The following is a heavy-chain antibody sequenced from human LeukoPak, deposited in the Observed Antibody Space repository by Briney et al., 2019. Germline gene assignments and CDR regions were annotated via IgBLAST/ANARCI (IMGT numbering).Heavy chain of an antibody. CDR3: ARDFKDYDILTGYKYYYYMDV. Sequence: GGFLRLSCAASGFTFSSYGMHWVRQAPGKGLEWVAFIRYDGSNKYYADSVKGRFTISRDNSKNTLYLQMNSLRAEDTAVYYCARDFKDYDILTGYKYYYYMDVWGKGTTVTISS. J-gene: IGHJ6*03. D-gene: IGHD3-9*01. CDR1: GFTFSSYG. CDR2: IRYDGSNK. V-gene: IGHV3-30*02.